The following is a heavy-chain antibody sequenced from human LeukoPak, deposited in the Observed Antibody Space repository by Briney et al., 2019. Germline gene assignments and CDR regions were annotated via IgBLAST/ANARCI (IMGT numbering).Heavy chain of an antibody. D-gene: IGHD1-7*01. V-gene: IGHV4-39*07. CDR3: ARDSHWNSIH. CDR1: GGSISSSSYY. Sequence: SGSLSLTCTVSGGSISSSSYYWGWIREPPGRGLEGIGSIYYRGITYYNPSLKSRVTIPVDTSKNQFSLKLSSVTAADTAVYNCARDSHWNSIHWGQGTLVTVSS. J-gene: IGHJ4*02. CDR2: IYYRGIT.